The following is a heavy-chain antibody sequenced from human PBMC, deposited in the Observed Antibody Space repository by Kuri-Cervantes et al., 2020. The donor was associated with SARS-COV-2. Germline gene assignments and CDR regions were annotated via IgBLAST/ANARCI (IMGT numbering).Heavy chain of an antibody. CDR2: IYASGGT. J-gene: IGHJ6*03. CDR3: ARDSRIGYCSGGSCYSQGIPRSAYYYYYMDV. V-gene: IGHV4-61*02. CDR1: GGSISNYGYY. D-gene: IGHD2-15*01. Sequence: SETLSLTCTVSGGSISNYGYYWSWIRQPAGKGLEWIGFIYASGGTSYNASLKSRVTISVDTSKNQFSLKLGSVTAADTAVYYCARDSRIGYCSGGSCYSQGIPRSAYYYYYMDVWGKGTTVTVSS.